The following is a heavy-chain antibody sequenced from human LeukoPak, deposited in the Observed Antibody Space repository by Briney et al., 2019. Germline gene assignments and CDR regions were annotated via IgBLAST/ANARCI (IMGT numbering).Heavy chain of an antibody. D-gene: IGHD6-13*01. CDR2: TRDKARNYIT. Sequence: GGSLRLSCAASGFSFNDHYIDWVRQAPGKGLEWVGRTRDKARNYITEYAASVKGRFTISRDDSMNSLYLQMNSLKTEDTAVYYCSREARIAPVGDYYYFGMDVWGQGTTVTVSS. CDR1: GFSFNDHY. CDR3: SREARIAPVGDYYYFGMDV. V-gene: IGHV3-72*01. J-gene: IGHJ6*02.